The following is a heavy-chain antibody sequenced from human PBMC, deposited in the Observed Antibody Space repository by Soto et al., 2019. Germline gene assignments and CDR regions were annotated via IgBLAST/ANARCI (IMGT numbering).Heavy chain of an antibody. Sequence: QVNLVQSGAEVKKPGASVKVSCKASGYTFTSYGITWVRQAPGQGLEWMGWISAHNGKTDYAQKLQGRVIVTRDTSASTAYMELRSLRSDDTAVYYCARGRYGDYWGQGALVTVSS. CDR3: ARGRYGDY. V-gene: IGHV1-18*01. CDR2: ISAHNGKT. D-gene: IGHD1-1*01. CDR1: GYTFTSYG. J-gene: IGHJ4*02.